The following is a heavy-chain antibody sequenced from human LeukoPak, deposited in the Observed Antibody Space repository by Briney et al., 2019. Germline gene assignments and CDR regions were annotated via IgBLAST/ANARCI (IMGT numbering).Heavy chain of an antibody. CDR1: GFTFSSYA. V-gene: IGHV3-23*01. J-gene: IGHJ4*02. CDR3: AKDRFEYCSGGSCPVDFGY. CDR2: ISGSGGST. D-gene: IGHD2-15*01. Sequence: PGGSLRLSCAASGFTFSSYAMSWVRQAPGKGLEWVSAISGSGGSTYHADSVKGRFTISRDNSKNTLYLQMNSLRAEDTAVYYCAKDRFEYCSGGSCPVDFGYWGQGALVTVSS.